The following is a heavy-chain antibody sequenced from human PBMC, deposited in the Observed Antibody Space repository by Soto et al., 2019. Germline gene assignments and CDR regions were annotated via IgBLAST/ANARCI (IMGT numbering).Heavy chain of an antibody. J-gene: IGHJ4*02. V-gene: IGHV3-23*01. D-gene: IGHD6-19*01. CDR3: AKRTLTSGWPFDY. CDR2: ISGSGGST. Sequence: PGGSLRLSCAVSGFTFSSYAMTWVRQAPGKGLEWVSAISGSGGSTYYADSVKGRLTISRDNSENTLYLQMNSLRAEDTAVYYCAKRTLTSGWPFDYWGQGTLVTVS. CDR1: GFTFSSYA.